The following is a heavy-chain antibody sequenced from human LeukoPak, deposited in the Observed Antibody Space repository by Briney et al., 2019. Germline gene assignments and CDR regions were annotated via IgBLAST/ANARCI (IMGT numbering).Heavy chain of an antibody. V-gene: IGHV3-33*01. J-gene: IGHJ4*02. Sequence: GRSLRLSCAASGFTFSSYGMYWVRQAPGKGLEWVAVIWYDGSNKYYADSVKGRFTISRDNSKNTLYLQMNSLRAEDTAVYYCAREGGYDYGDDYWGQGTLVTVSS. CDR1: GFTFSSYG. CDR2: IWYDGSNK. D-gene: IGHD5-12*01. CDR3: AREGGYDYGDDY.